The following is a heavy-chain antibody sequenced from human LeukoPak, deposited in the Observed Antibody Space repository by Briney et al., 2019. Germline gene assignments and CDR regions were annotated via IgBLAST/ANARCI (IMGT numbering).Heavy chain of an antibody. D-gene: IGHD6-19*01. V-gene: IGHV1-18*01. CDR2: ISAYNGNT. CDR1: GYTFTSYG. J-gene: IGHJ5*02. Sequence: ASVKVSCKASGYTFTSYGISWVRQAPGQGLEWMGWISAYNGNTNYAQKLQGRVTMTTDTSTSTAYMELRSLRADDTAVYYCARDGPTSIAVAGHGFDPWGQGTLVTVSS. CDR3: ARDGPTSIAVAGHGFDP.